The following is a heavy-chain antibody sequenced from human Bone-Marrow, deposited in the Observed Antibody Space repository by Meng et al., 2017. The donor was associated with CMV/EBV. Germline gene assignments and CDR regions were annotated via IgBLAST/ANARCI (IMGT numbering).Heavy chain of an antibody. Sequence: GESLKISCAASGFTFSSYAMHWVRQAPGKGLEWVAVISYDGSNKYYADSVKGRFTISRDNSKNTLYLQMNSLRAEDTAVYYCARDLRKMDYYYGMDVWGQGNTVTVYS. CDR1: GFTFSSYA. D-gene: IGHD5-24*01. CDR3: ARDLRKMDYYYGMDV. V-gene: IGHV3-30-3*01. CDR2: ISYDGSNK. J-gene: IGHJ6*01.